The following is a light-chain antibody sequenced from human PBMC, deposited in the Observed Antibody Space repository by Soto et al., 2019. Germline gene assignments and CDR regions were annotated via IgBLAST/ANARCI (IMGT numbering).Light chain of an antibody. CDR1: SSDVGGYNY. CDR2: DVS. CDR3: SSYTSSSALDVV. V-gene: IGLV2-14*01. Sequence: QSALTQPASVSGSPGQSITISCTGTSSDVGGYNYVSWYQQHPGKAPKLMIYDVSNRPSGVSYRFSGSKSCNTAALTISGLQAEDEADYYCSSYTSSSALDVVFGGGTKLTVL. J-gene: IGLJ2*01.